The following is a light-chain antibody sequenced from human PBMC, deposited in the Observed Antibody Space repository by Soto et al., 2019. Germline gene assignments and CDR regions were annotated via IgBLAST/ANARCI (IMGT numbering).Light chain of an antibody. J-gene: IGKJ1*01. CDR2: GAS. V-gene: IGKV3-15*01. CDR1: QSLSSN. CDR3: QQANDWPPT. Sequence: EIVMTQSPATLSVSPGERATLSCRASQSLSSNLAWYQQKPGQAPRLLIYGASTRATGFPARFSGSGSGTEFTLTISSLQSEDFAVYYCQQANDWPPTFGQGTRV.